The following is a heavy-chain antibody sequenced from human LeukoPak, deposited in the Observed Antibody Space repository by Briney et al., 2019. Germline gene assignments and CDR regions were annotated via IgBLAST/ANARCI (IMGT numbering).Heavy chain of an antibody. Sequence: ASVKVSCKASGYTFTGYYMHWVRQAPGQGLAWMGWINPNSGGTNYAQKFQGRVTMTRDTSISTAYMELSRLRSDDTAVYYCARDRYYYDSSGYPGYWGQGTLVTVSS. J-gene: IGHJ4*02. CDR1: GYTFTGYY. V-gene: IGHV1-2*02. CDR3: ARDRYYYDSSGYPGY. CDR2: INPNSGGT. D-gene: IGHD3-22*01.